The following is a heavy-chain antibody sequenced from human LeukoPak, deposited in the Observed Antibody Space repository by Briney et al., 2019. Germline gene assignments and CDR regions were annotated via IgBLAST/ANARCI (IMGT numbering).Heavy chain of an antibody. V-gene: IGHV4-59*08. D-gene: IGHD1-26*01. CDR1: NGSISSYY. Sequence: SETLSLTCSVSNGSISSYYWSWIRQSPGKGLEWIGYIYYGGTTTYNPSLKRRVTISVDSPKNHFSLRLTSLTAADTALYYCARHGGTLGYFDSWGPGSLVIVSS. J-gene: IGHJ4*02. CDR3: ARHGGTLGYFDS. CDR2: IYYGGTT.